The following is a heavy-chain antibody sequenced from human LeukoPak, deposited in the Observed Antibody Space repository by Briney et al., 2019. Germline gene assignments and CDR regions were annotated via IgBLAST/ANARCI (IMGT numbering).Heavy chain of an antibody. D-gene: IGHD1-26*01. CDR1: GGTFSSYA. V-gene: IGHV1-18*01. CDR2: ISAYNGNT. Sequence: ASVKVSCKASGGTFSSYAISWVRQAPGQGLEWMGWISAYNGNTNYAQKLQGRVTMTTDTSTSTAYMELRSLRSDDTAVYYCARDKWELPRSFDYWGQGTLVTVSS. CDR3: ARDKWELPRSFDY. J-gene: IGHJ4*02.